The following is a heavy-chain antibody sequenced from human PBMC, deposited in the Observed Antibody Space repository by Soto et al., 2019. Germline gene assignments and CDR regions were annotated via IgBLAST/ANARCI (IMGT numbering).Heavy chain of an antibody. CDR2: INPNSGGT. Sequence: ASVKVSCKASGYTFTGYYMHWVRQAPGQGLEWMGWINPNSGGTNYAQKFQGRVTMARDTSISTAYMELGRLRSDDTAVYYCARDRGIAVAGTVYYYYGMDVWGQGTTVTVSS. CDR3: ARDRGIAVAGTVYYYYGMDV. D-gene: IGHD6-19*01. CDR1: GYTFTGYY. V-gene: IGHV1-2*02. J-gene: IGHJ6*02.